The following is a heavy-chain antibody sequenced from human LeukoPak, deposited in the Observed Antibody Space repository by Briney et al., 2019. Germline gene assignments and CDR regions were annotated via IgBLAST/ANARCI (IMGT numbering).Heavy chain of an antibody. V-gene: IGHV2-70*11. D-gene: IGHD3-9*01. J-gene: IGHJ4*02. CDR1: GFSLSTSGMC. Sequence: SGPALVKPTQTLTLTCTFSGFSLSTSGMCVSWIRQPPGKALEWLARIDWDDDKYYSTSPKTRLTISKDTSKNQVVLTMTNMDPVDTATYYCARIRVSYDILTGYPDYWGQGTLVTVSS. CDR3: ARIRVSYDILTGYPDY. CDR2: IDWDDDK.